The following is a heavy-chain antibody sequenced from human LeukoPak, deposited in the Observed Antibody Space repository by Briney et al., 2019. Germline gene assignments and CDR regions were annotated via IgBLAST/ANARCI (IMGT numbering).Heavy chain of an antibody. CDR1: GFTFSNAW. V-gene: IGHV3-15*01. CDR3: ARVEMATHFDY. D-gene: IGHD5-24*01. CDR2: IKSKTDGGTT. J-gene: IGHJ4*02. Sequence: GGSLRLSCAASGFTFSNAWMSWVRQAPGKGLEWVGRIKSKTDGGTTDYAAPVKGRFTISRDDSKNTLYLQMNSLRAEDTAVYYCARVEMATHFDYWGQGTLVTVSS.